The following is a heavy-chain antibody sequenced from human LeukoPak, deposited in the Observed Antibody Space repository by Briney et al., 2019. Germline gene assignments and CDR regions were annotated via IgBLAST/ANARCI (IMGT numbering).Heavy chain of an antibody. CDR2: IYYSGST. CDR3: ARHHQVSGYCSSTSCRDWFDP. J-gene: IGHJ5*02. CDR1: GGSISSYY. D-gene: IGHD2-2*01. Sequence: PSETLSLTCTVSGGSISSYYWSWIRQPPGKGLEWIGYIYYSGSTSYNPSLKSRVTISVDTSKNQFSLKLSSVTAADTAVYYCARHHQVSGYCSSTSCRDWFDPWGQGTLVTVSS. V-gene: IGHV4-59*08.